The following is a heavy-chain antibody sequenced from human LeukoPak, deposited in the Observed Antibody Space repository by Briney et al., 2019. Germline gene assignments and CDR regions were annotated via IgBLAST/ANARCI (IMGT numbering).Heavy chain of an antibody. CDR1: GYTFTSYY. Sequence: ASVKVSCKASGYTFTSYYMRWVRQAPGQGLEWMGIINPSGGSTSYAQKFQGRVTMTRDTSTSTVYMELSSLRSEDTAVYYCASGNIRGYSGYDLDYFDYWGQGTLVTVSS. CDR3: ASGNIRGYSGYDLDYFDY. V-gene: IGHV1-46*01. D-gene: IGHD5-12*01. J-gene: IGHJ4*02. CDR2: INPSGGST.